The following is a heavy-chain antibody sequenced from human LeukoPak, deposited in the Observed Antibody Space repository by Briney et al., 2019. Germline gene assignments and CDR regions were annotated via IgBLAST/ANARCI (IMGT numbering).Heavy chain of an antibody. D-gene: IGHD1-1*01. V-gene: IGHV3-74*01. Sequence: GGPLRLSCAASGFTFRNYWMHWIRQGPGKGLVWVARIDNDGSSTIYLDSEKRRFTISRDNANNMLYLQMNSLTAEATTVYYCARGGVWNGFDHWGQGTLVTVSS. CDR1: GFTFRNYW. J-gene: IGHJ4*02. CDR3: ARGGVWNGFDH. CDR2: IDNDGSST.